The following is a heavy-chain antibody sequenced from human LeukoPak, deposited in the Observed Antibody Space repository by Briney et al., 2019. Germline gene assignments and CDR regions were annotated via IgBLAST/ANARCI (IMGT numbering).Heavy chain of an antibody. CDR2: IYTSGST. CDR3: AKTLAHYDILRGMDV. V-gene: IGHV4-61*02. Sequence: PSETLSLTCTVSGGSISSGSYYWSWIRQPAGKGLEWIGRIYTSGSTNYNPSLKSRVTISVDTSKNQFSLKLSSVTAADTAVYYCAKTLAHYDILRGMDVWGQGTTVTVSS. CDR1: GGSISSGSYY. J-gene: IGHJ6*02. D-gene: IGHD3-9*01.